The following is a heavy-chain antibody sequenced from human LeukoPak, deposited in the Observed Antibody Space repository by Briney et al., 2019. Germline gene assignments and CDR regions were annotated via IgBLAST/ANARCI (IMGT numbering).Heavy chain of an antibody. J-gene: IGHJ3*02. CDR3: ARHHSPTTVTTGYAFDI. V-gene: IGHV5-10-1*01. D-gene: IGHD4-17*01. CDR2: IDPSDSYT. Sequence: GESLEISCKGSGYSFTGYWIKWVRQMPGKGLEWMGRIDPSDSYTNYSPSFQGHVTISADKSISTAYLQWSSLKASDTAMYYCARHHSPTTVTTGYAFDIWGQGTMVTVSS. CDR1: GYSFTGYW.